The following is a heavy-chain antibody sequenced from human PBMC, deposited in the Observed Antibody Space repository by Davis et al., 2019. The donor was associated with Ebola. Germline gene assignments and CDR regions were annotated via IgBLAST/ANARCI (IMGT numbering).Heavy chain of an antibody. CDR1: GFTFSRSN. D-gene: IGHD6-19*01. CDR3: ARDTSGRFDS. CDR2: ISSSSSTI. V-gene: IGHV3-48*02. J-gene: IGHJ5*01. Sequence: GGSLRLSCAASGFTFSRSNMNWVRQAPGKGLDWVSYISSSSSTIYYADSVKGRFTISRDNAKNSLDLQMNSLRDEDTAVYYCARDTSGRFDSWGQGTLVTVSS.